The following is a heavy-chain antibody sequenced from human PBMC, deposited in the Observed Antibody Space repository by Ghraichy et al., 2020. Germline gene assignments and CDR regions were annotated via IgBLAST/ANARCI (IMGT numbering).Heavy chain of an antibody. D-gene: IGHD6-13*01. V-gene: IGHV1-69*05. CDR1: GGTFSSYA. CDR3: AREGVAASSWYPHGGSWFDP. J-gene: IGHJ5*02. Sequence: SVKVSCKASGGTFSSYAISWVRQAPGQGLEWMGGIIPIFGTANYAQKFQGRVTITTDESTSTAYMELSSLRSEDTAVYYCAREGVAASSWYPHGGSWFDPWGQGTLVTVSS. CDR2: IIPIFGTA.